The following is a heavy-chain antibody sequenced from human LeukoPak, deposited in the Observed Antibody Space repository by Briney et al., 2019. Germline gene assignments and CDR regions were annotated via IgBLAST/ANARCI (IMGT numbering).Heavy chain of an antibody. CDR3: ARDAVPYVRRTSCYLDD. V-gene: IGHV1-18*01. Sequence: ASVKVSCKASGYTFTSYGISWVRQAPGQGLEWMGWISAYNGNTNYAQKLQGRVTMTTDTSTSTAYMELRSLRSDDTAVYYCARDAVPYVRRTSCYLDDWGQGTLVTVSS. D-gene: IGHD2-2*01. J-gene: IGHJ4*02. CDR2: ISAYNGNT. CDR1: GYTFTSYG.